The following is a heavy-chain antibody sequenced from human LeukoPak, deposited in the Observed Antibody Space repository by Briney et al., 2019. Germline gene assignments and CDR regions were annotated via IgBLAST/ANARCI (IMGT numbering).Heavy chain of an antibody. CDR3: ARDITGTTGLGVDAFDI. V-gene: IGHV1-2*04. CDR2: INPNSGGT. Sequence: ASVKVSCKASGYTFTGYYMHWVRQAPGQGLEWMGWINPNSGGTNYAQKFQGWVTMTRDASISTAYMELSRLRSDDTAVYYCARDITGTTGLGVDAFDIWGQGTMVTVSS. J-gene: IGHJ3*02. CDR1: GYTFTGYY. D-gene: IGHD1-20*01.